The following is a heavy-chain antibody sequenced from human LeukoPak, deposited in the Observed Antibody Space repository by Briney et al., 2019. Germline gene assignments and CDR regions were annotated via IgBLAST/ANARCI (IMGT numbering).Heavy chain of an antibody. D-gene: IGHD2-2*01. J-gene: IGHJ4*02. CDR2: INRDGSNT. V-gene: IGHV3-74*01. CDR1: GFTFSSYW. CDR3: ARDSYTSPDY. Sequence: QTGGSLRLSCAASGFTFSSYWMYWVRQVPGKGLVWVSRINRDGSNTVYADSVKGRFTSSRDNAKNTLYLQMNSLRDEDTAVYYCARDSYTSPDYWGQGILVTVSS.